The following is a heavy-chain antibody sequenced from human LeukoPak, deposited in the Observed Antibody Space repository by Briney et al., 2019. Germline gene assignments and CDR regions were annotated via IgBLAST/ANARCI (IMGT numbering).Heavy chain of an antibody. CDR2: INPNSGGT. Sequence: ASVKVSCKASGYTFTDFYMHWVRQAPGQGLEWMGWINPNSGGTNYAQKFQGRVTMTRDRSITTAYMELSRLGSDDTAVYYCARGGGGGYYDSSGYYYEFDYWGQGTLVTVSS. J-gene: IGHJ4*02. D-gene: IGHD3-22*01. V-gene: IGHV1-2*02. CDR1: GYTFTDFY. CDR3: ARGGGGGYYDSSGYYYEFDY.